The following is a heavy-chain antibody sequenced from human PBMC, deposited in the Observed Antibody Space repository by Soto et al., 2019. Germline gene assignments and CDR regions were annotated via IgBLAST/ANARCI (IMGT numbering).Heavy chain of an antibody. J-gene: IGHJ6*03. Sequence: QVQLVQSGAEVRKPGASVTVSCRSSGDSFNDYYIHWVRQGSGQGFEWLGWINPNGGVTKYARKFQGWVSMTRDTSIRTVYMQLSRLRSDDTAVYYCARESGGATATLDYYYFYMDVWGTGTTVTVSS. CDR3: ARESGGATATLDYYYFYMDV. CDR1: GDSFNDYY. V-gene: IGHV1-2*04. D-gene: IGHD5-12*01. CDR2: INPNGGVT.